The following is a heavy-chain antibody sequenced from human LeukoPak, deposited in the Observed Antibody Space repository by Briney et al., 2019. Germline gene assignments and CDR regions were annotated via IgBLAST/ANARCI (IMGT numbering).Heavy chain of an antibody. Sequence: QPGGSLRLSCAASGFTFSSYWMSWVRQAPGKGLEWVSAISGSGGSTYYADSVKGRFTISRDNSKNTLYLQMNSLRAEDTAVYYCAKDYGGYDQKTSYYYYYYMDVWGKGTTVTISS. J-gene: IGHJ6*03. V-gene: IGHV3-23*01. D-gene: IGHD5-12*01. CDR3: AKDYGGYDQKTSYYYYYYMDV. CDR1: GFTFSSYW. CDR2: ISGSGGST.